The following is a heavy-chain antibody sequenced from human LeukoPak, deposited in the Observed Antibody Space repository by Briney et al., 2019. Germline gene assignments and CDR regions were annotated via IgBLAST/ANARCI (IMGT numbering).Heavy chain of an antibody. CDR3: ARDSGVRGVIGY. Sequence: SETLSLTCTVSGGSIGSHLWNWIPQSPGKGLEWMGYIYYSGSTEYNPSLKSRISISVDTSKNKFSLKLTSVTAADAAVYYCARDSGVRGVIGYWGQGTLVTVSS. J-gene: IGHJ4*02. D-gene: IGHD3-10*01. CDR2: IYYSGST. CDR1: GGSIGSHL. V-gene: IGHV4-59*11.